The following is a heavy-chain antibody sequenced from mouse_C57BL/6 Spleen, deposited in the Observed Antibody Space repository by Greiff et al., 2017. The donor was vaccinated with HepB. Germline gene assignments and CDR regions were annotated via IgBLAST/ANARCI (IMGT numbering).Heavy chain of an antibody. CDR2: IYPGDGDT. Sequence: VQLQQSGPELVKPGASVKISCKASGYAFSSSWMNWVKQRPGKGLEWIGRIYPGDGDTNYNGKFKGKATLTADKSSSTAYMQLSSLTSEDSAVYFCARSGVLLWAYWGQGTLVTVSA. J-gene: IGHJ3*01. CDR3: ARSGVLLWAY. D-gene: IGHD2-10*01. CDR1: GYAFSSSW. V-gene: IGHV1-82*01.